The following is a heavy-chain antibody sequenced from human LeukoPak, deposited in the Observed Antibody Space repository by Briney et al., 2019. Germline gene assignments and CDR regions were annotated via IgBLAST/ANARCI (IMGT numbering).Heavy chain of an antibody. CDR3: ARDRVAVAGYFDY. V-gene: IGHV4-59*01. J-gene: IGHJ4*02. CDR1: GGSISSYY. D-gene: IGHD6-19*01. Sequence: SETLSLTCTVSGGSISSYYRSWIRQPPGKGLEWIGYIYYSGSTNYNPSLKSRVTISIDTSKNQLSLKLSSVTAADTAVYYCARDRVAVAGYFDYWGQGTLVTVSS. CDR2: IYYSGST.